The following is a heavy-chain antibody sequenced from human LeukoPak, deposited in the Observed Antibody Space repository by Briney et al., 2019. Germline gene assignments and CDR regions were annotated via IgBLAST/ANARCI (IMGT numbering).Heavy chain of an antibody. CDR3: AKYSSSGSRYFDY. J-gene: IGHJ4*02. V-gene: IGHV3-23*01. CDR2: LGSGGSGI. CDR1: GFTFRNYA. D-gene: IGHD3-22*01. Sequence: PGGSLRLSCAASGFTFRNYAMTWVSQAPGKGLEWVAVLGSGGSGIHYADSVKGRFTISRDNSKNTLFLQLNSLRVEDTAVYYCAKYSSSGSRYFDYWGQGTLVTVSS.